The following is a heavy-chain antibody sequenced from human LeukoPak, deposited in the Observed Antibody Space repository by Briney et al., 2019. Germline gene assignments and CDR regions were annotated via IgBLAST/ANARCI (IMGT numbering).Heavy chain of an antibody. V-gene: IGHV4-59*01. D-gene: IGHD2-2*01. J-gene: IGHJ4*02. CDR3: ARDQRRTSCFDY. CDR2: IYYTGTT. CDR1: GGSMSDYY. Sequence: SETLSLTCTVSGGSMSDYYWSWIRQPPGKGLEWIGYIYYTGTTNYNPSLKSRVTILVDTSKNQFSLKLNSVTAADTGEYYCARDQRRTSCFDYWGQGTLVTVSS.